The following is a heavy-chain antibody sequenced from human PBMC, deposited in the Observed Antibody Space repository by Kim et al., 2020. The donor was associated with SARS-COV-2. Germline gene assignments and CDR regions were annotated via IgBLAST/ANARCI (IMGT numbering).Heavy chain of an antibody. Sequence: GGSLRLSCAASGFTFSSYGMHWVRQAPGKGLEWVAVISYDGSNKYYADSVKGRFTISRDNSKNTLYLQMNSLRAEDTAVYYCAKDRYYYDSSGYYCPLDYWGQGTLVTVSS. CDR3: AKDRYYYDSSGYYCPLDY. D-gene: IGHD3-22*01. CDR1: GFTFSSYG. V-gene: IGHV3-30*18. J-gene: IGHJ4*02. CDR2: ISYDGSNK.